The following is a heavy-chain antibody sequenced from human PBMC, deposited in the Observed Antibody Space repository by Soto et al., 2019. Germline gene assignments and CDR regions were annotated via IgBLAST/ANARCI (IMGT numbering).Heavy chain of an antibody. J-gene: IGHJ4*02. V-gene: IGHV1-18*01. CDR2: ISPYNGNT. CDR1: GYTLTSYG. Sequence: QVQLVQSRAEVKKPGASVKVSCKASGYTLTSYGISWVRQAPGQGLEWVGWISPYNGNTNYAQKRQDRVTLTTDTSTSTAYMELRSLRPDDTAVYYSARADFDFWSGYSPFDYWGQGTLVTVSS. CDR3: ARADFDFWSGYSPFDY. D-gene: IGHD3-3*01.